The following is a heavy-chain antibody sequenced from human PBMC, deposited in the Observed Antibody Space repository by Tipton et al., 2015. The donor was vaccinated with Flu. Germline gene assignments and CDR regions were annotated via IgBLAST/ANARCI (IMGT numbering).Heavy chain of an antibody. CDR2: IYSSGST. CDR3: ARDPSLGMPDYFDS. Sequence: TLSLTCNVSGGSISSSSDYWGWIRQPPGKGLEWIGTIYSSGSTYFNPSLRSRVTISVDTSKNQFSLQLRSVTAADTAVYYCARDPSLGMPDYFDSWGQGTLVTASS. J-gene: IGHJ4*02. V-gene: IGHV4-39*07. D-gene: IGHD2-2*01. CDR1: GGSISSSSDY.